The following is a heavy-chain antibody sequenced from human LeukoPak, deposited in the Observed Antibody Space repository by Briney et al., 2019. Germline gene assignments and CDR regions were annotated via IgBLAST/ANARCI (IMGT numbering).Heavy chain of an antibody. CDR2: INPNSGGT. CDR3: ARSTFDYDILTGYYNANGPYYFDY. CDR1: GYTFTGYY. V-gene: IGHV1-2*02. J-gene: IGHJ4*02. D-gene: IGHD3-9*01. Sequence: ASVKVSCKASGYTFTGYYMHWVRQAPGQGLEWMGWINPNSGGTNYAQKFQGRVTMTRDTSISTAYMELSRLRSDDTAVYYCARSTFDYDILTGYYNANGPYYFDYWGQGTLVTVSS.